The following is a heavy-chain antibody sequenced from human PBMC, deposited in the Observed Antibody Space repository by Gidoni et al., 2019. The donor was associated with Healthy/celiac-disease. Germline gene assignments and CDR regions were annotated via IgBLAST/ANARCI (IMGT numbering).Heavy chain of an antibody. CDR1: GFTFSRYA. CDR3: AKVRDYYDSSGDIDY. D-gene: IGHD3-22*01. J-gene: IGHJ4*02. CDR2: ISGSGGST. Sequence: EVQLLESGGGLVQPGGSLRLSCAASGFTFSRYAMSWVRQAPGKGLEWVSAISGSGGSTYYADSVKGRFTISRDNSKNTLYLQMNSLRAEDTAVYYCAKVRDYYDSSGDIDYWGQGTLVTVSS. V-gene: IGHV3-23*01.